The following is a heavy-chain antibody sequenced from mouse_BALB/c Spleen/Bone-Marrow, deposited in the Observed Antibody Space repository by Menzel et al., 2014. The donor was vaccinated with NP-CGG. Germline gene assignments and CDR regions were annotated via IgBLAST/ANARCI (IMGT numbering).Heavy chain of an antibody. V-gene: IGHV1-14*01. J-gene: IGHJ1*01. CDR3: ARDGNPYWYFDV. D-gene: IGHD2-1*01. Sequence: VQLKQSGPELVKPGASVKMSCKASGYTFTSYVMHWVKQKPGQGLEWIGYINPYNDGTKYNEKSKGKATLTSDKSSSTAYMELSSLTPEDSAVYYCARDGNPYWYFDVWGAGTTVTVSS. CDR2: INPYNDGT. CDR1: GYTFTSYV.